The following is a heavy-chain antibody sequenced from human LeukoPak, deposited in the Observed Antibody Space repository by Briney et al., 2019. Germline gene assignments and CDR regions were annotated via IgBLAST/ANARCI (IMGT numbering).Heavy chain of an antibody. CDR3: PRDTTPGHDY. J-gene: IGHJ4*02. Sequence: PGRSLRLSCAASGFTFSSYWMHWVRQAPGKWLVWVSRINSDGSSTSYADSMKGRFTISTDNAKNTLYLQMNSLRTEDTGVYYCPRDTTPGHDYWGQGTLVTVSP. V-gene: IGHV3-74*01. D-gene: IGHD1-26*01. CDR2: INSDGSST. CDR1: GFTFSSYW.